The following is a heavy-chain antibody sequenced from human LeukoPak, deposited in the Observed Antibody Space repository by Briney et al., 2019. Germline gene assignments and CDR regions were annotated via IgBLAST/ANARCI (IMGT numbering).Heavy chain of an antibody. CDR2: IYTSGNT. D-gene: IGHD3-10*01. CDR1: GGSISSYT. V-gene: IGHV4-4*07. J-gene: IGHJ4*02. Sequence: SETLSLTCTVSGGSISSYTWSWIRQPAGKKLEWTGRIYTSGNTNSNPSLKSRVTMSVDTSKNQVSLKLSSVTAADTAVYYCAREHYFDSGSYFDCWGQGTLVTVSS. CDR3: AREHYFDSGSYFDC.